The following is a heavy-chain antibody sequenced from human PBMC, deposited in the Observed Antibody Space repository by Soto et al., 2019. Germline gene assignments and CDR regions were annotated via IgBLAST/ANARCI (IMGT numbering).Heavy chain of an antibody. J-gene: IGHJ4*02. CDR1: GVSISTLTW. CDR3: ACRTASATTSWLDF. D-gene: IGHD3-3*01. Sequence: SETLSLTCAVSGVSISTLTWWNWVRQPRGEGLEWMGEIFQTGSIKYTSPHKRRATTAVDKKKHHFLLKLNSVTAAATACYYGACRTASATTSWLDFWGQGTQVTVSS. V-gene: IGHV4-4*02. CDR2: IFQTGSI.